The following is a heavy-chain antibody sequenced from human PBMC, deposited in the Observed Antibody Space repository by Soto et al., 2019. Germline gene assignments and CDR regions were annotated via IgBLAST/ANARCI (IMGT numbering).Heavy chain of an antibody. CDR2: INPSGGST. J-gene: IGHJ4*02. V-gene: IGHV1-46*03. Sequence: ASVKVSCKASGYTFTIYYMHWVRQAPGQGLEWMGIINPSGGSTSYAQKFQGRVTMTRDTSTSTVYMELSSLRSEDTAVYYCARGVLRFLEWLQLPDFDYWGQGTLVTVSS. D-gene: IGHD3-3*01. CDR1: GYTFTIYY. CDR3: ARGVLRFLEWLQLPDFDY.